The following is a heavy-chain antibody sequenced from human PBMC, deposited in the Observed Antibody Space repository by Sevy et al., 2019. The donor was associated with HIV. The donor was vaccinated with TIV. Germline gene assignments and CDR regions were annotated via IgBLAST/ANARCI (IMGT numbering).Heavy chain of an antibody. D-gene: IGHD2-8*01. CDR3: AREGCTRPHDY. V-gene: IGHV3-23*01. J-gene: IGHJ4*02. CDR2: LSFGCGKI. CDR1: GFNFNIYS. Sequence: GGSLRISCAVSGFNFNIYSMSWVRQAPGKGLEWVLTLSFGCGKINYADSVKGRFIISRDDSKNTLYLQMNSLRAEDTAVYFCAREGCTRPHDYWGQGTLVTVSS.